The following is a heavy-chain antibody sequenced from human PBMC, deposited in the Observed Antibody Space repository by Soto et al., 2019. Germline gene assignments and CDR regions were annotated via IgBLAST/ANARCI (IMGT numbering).Heavy chain of an antibody. V-gene: IGHV5-51*01. J-gene: IGHJ6*02. CDR3: ARQKYGMDV. CDR1: GYSFTSYC. CDR2: IYPGDSDT. Sequence: PGESLKISCKGSGYSFTSYCIGWVRQVPGKGLEWMGIIYPGDSDTRYSTSFQGQVTISADKSINPAYLQCSSLKASDTAMNYWARQKYGMDVWGQGTTVTVSS.